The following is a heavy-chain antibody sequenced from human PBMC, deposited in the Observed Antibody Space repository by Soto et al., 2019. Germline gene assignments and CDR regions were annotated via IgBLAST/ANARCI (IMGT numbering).Heavy chain of an antibody. Sequence: SVKVSCKVSGGVFRRYAISWVRQAPGQGLEWLGGIVPIFGTTNYAQKFQGRVTIVADESTSTAYMDLSSLRSDDTAVYYCATTLGVATMEGYYYYGMDVWGQGTTVTVSS. CDR1: GGVFRRYA. J-gene: IGHJ6*02. D-gene: IGHD5-12*01. CDR2: IVPIFGTT. CDR3: ATTLGVATMEGYYYYGMDV. V-gene: IGHV1-69*13.